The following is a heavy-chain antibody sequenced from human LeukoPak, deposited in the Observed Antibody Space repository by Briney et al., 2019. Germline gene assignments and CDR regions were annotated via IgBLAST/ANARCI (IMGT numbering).Heavy chain of an antibody. CDR2: IKQDGSEK. CDR1: GFTFSSYW. CDR3: AKDVGFGDSPLYYYGMDV. Sequence: GGSLRLSCAASGFTFSSYWMSWVRQAPGKGLEWVANIKQDGSEKYYVDSVKGRFTISRDNSKNTLYLQMNSLRAEDTAVYYCAKDVGFGDSPLYYYGMDVWGQGTTVTVSS. J-gene: IGHJ6*02. V-gene: IGHV3-7*01. D-gene: IGHD3-10*01.